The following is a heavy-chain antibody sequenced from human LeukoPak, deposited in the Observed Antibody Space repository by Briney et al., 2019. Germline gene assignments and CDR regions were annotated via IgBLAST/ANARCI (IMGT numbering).Heavy chain of an antibody. CDR3: ARADIVVVPAATMRVFCDILTGYYSLGYSRGFDY. J-gene: IGHJ4*02. CDR1: GFTFSSYW. Sequence: GGSLRLSCAASGFTFSSYWMHWVRQAPGKGLVWVSRINSDGSSTSYADSVKGRFTISRDNAKNTLYLQMNSLRAEDTAVYYCARADIVVVPAATMRVFCDILTGYYSLGYSRGFDYWGQGTLVTVSS. D-gene: IGHD2-2*01. CDR2: INSDGSST. V-gene: IGHV3-74*01.